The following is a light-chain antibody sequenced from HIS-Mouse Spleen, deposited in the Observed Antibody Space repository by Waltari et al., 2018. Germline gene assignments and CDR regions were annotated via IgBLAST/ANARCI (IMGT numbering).Light chain of an antibody. J-gene: IGLJ3*02. CDR1: SSDVGGYNY. CDR2: GVS. CDR3: CSDAGSYTFV. V-gene: IGLV2-11*01. Sequence: QSALTQPRSVSGSPGQSVTISCTGTSSDVGGYNYVSWYQQHPGKAPKLMIYGVSKRPSGVPGRFSGSKSGNTASLTIAGLQAEGEADYYCCSDAGSYTFVFGGGTKLTVL.